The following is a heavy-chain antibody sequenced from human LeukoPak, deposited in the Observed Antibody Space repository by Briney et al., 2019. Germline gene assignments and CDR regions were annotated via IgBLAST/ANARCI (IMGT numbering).Heavy chain of an antibody. V-gene: IGHV4-59*08. Sequence: PSETLSLTCTVSGGSIFSYYWSWIRHPPGKGLEWMGYIYYSGSTNYNPSLKSRVTISVDTSKNQFSLRVSSVTAADTAVYYCARHLNNCGDDCYIFDYWGQGTLVTVSS. J-gene: IGHJ4*02. CDR1: GGSIFSYY. CDR2: IYYSGST. CDR3: ARHLNNCGDDCYIFDY. D-gene: IGHD2-21*01.